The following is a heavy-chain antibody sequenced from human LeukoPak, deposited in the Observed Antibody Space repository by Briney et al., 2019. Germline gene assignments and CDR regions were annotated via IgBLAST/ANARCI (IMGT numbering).Heavy chain of an antibody. CDR3: ARGKSKGIDY. J-gene: IGHJ4*02. D-gene: IGHD3-10*01. V-gene: IGHV4-34*01. CDR1: GGSFSGYY. Sequence: SETLSLTCAVYGGSFSGYYWSWIRQPPGKGLEWIGEINHSGSTNYNPSLKSRVTISVDTSKNQFSLKLSSVTAADTAAYYCARGKSKGIDYWGQGTLVTVSS. CDR2: INHSGST.